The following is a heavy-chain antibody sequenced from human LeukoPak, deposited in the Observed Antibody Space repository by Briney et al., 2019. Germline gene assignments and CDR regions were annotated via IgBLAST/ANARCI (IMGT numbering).Heavy chain of an antibody. CDR1: GYTFTSYY. D-gene: IGHD2-15*01. V-gene: IGHV1-46*01. Sequence: ASVKVSCKASGYTFTSYYMHWVRQAPGQGLEWMGIINPSGGSTSYAQKFQGRVTMTRDMSTSTAYMELSSLGSEDTAVYYCARDARYCSGGSCYYFWGKGTTVTISS. CDR2: INPSGGST. CDR3: ARDARYCSGGSCYYF. J-gene: IGHJ6*04.